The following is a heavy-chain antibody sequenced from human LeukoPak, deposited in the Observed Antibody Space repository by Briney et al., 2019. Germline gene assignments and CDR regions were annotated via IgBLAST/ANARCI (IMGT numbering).Heavy chain of an antibody. V-gene: IGHV1-46*01. D-gene: IGHD4-11*01. CDR2: INPSDGST. CDR3: ARSGARLLQHHFDS. Sequence: ASVKVSCKASGYTFTASYIHWVRQAPGQGLEWMGVINPSDGSTTYAQRFQGTVFMTRDTSTTTVYMDLSSLRSDDTAGYYCARSGARLLQHHFDSWGQGTPVTVSS. J-gene: IGHJ4*02. CDR1: GYTFTASY.